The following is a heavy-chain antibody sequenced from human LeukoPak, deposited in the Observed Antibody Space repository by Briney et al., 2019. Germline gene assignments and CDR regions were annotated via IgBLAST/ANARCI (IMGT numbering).Heavy chain of an antibody. J-gene: IGHJ4*02. Sequence: GRSLRLSCAASGFTFSSYAMHWVRQAPGKGLEWVAVISYDGSNKYYAESVKGRFTISRDNSKNTLYLQMNSLRAEDTAVYYCARNVLRYFDWLLHKTYFDYWGQGTLVTVSS. V-gene: IGHV3-30-3*01. CDR1: GFTFSSYA. D-gene: IGHD3-9*01. CDR2: ISYDGSNK. CDR3: ARNVLRYFDWLLHKTYFDY.